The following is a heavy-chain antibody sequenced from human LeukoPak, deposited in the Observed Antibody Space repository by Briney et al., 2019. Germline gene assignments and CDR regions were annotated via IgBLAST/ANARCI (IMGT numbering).Heavy chain of an antibody. J-gene: IGHJ6*03. CDR2: ISSSGSTI. CDR1: GFTFSSYE. V-gene: IGHV3-48*03. CDR3: ARDGDTVLTRGYYYYLDV. Sequence: GGSLRLSCAASGFTFSSYEMNWVRQAPGKGLEWVSYISSSGSTIYYADSVKGRFTISRDNAKNSLYLQMNSLRAEDTALYYCARDGDTVLTRGYYYYLDVWGKGTTVTVSS. D-gene: IGHD3-10*01.